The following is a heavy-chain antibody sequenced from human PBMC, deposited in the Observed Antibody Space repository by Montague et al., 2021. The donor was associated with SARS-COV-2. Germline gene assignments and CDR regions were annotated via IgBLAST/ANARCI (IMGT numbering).Heavy chain of an antibody. CDR2: INHSGNT. D-gene: IGHD6-6*01. CDR3: ARGGSSSSGVY. J-gene: IGHJ4*02. CDR1: GXSFSGYL. Sequence: SETLSLTCAVHGXSFSGYLWSWIRQPPGKGLEWIGQINHSGNTNYNPSLMSRVTISVDMSKSQFSLKLSSVTAADTAVYYCARGGSSSSGVYWGQGTLVTVSS. V-gene: IGHV4-34*01.